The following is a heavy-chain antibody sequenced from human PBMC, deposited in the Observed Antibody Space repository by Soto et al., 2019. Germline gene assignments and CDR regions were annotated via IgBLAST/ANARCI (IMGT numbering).Heavy chain of an antibody. V-gene: IGHV3-74*01. CDR1: GCTFGNSW. J-gene: IGHJ4*02. Sequence: GSLRRSCSASGCTFGNSWMHWVRQAPGEGLEWVSRMNSDGSSTNYADSVKGRFTVSRDNAKNTLYLQMNSLRAEDTAVYYCATAEVDYWGPGTLVTVYS. CDR3: ATAEVDY. CDR2: MNSDGSST.